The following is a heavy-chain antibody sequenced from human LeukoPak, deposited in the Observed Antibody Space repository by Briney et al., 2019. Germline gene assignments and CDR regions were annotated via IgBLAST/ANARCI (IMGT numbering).Heavy chain of an antibody. D-gene: IGHD3-10*01. J-gene: IGHJ5*02. V-gene: IGHV4-61*02. CDR1: GGSISSGSYY. CDR2: IYTSGNT. Sequence: SETLSLTCTVSGGSISSGSYYWSWIRQPAGKGLEWIGRIYTSGNTNYNPSLKSRVTISIDTSKNQFSLKLNSVTAADTAVYYCARQTYYHGSGSYFFVWFDPWGQGTLVTVSS. CDR3: ARQTYYHGSGSYFFVWFDP.